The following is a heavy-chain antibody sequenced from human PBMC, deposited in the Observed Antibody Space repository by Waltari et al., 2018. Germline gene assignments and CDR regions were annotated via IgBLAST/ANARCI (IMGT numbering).Heavy chain of an antibody. D-gene: IGHD6-13*01. J-gene: IGHJ5*02. Sequence: EVQLVESGGGLVQPGGSLRLSCAASGFTFSSYSMNWVRQAPGKGLEWVSYISSSSSTIYYADSVKGRFTISRDNAKNSLYLQMNSLRAEDTAVYYCARERTAAGRVWFDPWGQGTLVTVSS. CDR2: ISSSSSTI. CDR1: GFTFSSYS. V-gene: IGHV3-48*01. CDR3: ARERTAAGRVWFDP.